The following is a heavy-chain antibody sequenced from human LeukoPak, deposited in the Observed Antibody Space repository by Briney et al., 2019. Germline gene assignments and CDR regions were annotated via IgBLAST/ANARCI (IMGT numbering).Heavy chain of an antibody. V-gene: IGHV1-18*01. CDR2: ISAYNGNT. J-gene: IGHJ6*02. CDR1: GYTFTSYG. D-gene: IGHD3-3*01. CDR3: ARGHDFWGIFYYYYGMDV. Sequence: ASVTVSFKASGYTFTSYGISWVRQAPRQGLEWMGWISAYNGNTNYAQKLQGRVTITTETSTSTAYMELRSLRSDDTAVYYCARGHDFWGIFYYYYGMDVWGQGTTVTVSS.